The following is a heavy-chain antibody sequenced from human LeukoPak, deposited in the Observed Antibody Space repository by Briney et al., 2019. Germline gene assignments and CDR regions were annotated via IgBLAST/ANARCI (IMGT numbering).Heavy chain of an antibody. D-gene: IGHD2-2*01. V-gene: IGHV3-21*01. CDR2: ITTGGSYK. CDR1: GFIFSGHT. Sequence: GGSLRLSCVASGFIFSGHTMNWVRQAPGKGLEWVSSITTGGSYKYYADSVKGRFTISRDNAKNSLYLQMNSLRAEDTAVYYCASRYCSSTSCSPVIDYWGQGTLVTVSS. J-gene: IGHJ4*02. CDR3: ASRYCSSTSCSPVIDY.